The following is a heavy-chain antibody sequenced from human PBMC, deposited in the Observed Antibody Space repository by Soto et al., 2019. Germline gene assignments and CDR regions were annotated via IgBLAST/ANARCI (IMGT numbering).Heavy chain of an antibody. CDR3: ARRKAARRFDY. V-gene: IGHV4-39*01. D-gene: IGHD6-6*01. CDR2: IYYSGST. Sequence: QLQLQESGPGLVKPSETLSLTCTVSGGSISSSSYYWGWIRQPPGKGLEWIGSIYYSGSTYYNPSLKSRVTISVDTSKNQFSLKLSSVTAADTAVYYRARRKAARRFDYWGQGTLVTVSS. J-gene: IGHJ4*02. CDR1: GGSISSSSYY.